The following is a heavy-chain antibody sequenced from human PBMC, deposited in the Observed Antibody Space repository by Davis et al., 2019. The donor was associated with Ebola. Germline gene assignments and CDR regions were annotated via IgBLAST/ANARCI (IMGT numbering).Heavy chain of an antibody. D-gene: IGHD3-22*01. Sequence: GGSLRLSCAASGFSVSSTYVSWVRQAPGKGLEWVSVMYTACTTRCTDYADSVKGRFTISRDNSKNTHYLQMNTLRADDTAIYYCAKGRRSESSGYYYQPFDSWGQGALVTVFS. CDR1: GFSVSSTY. CDR2: MYTACTTRCT. V-gene: IGHV3-53*01. J-gene: IGHJ4*02. CDR3: AKGRRSESSGYYYQPFDS.